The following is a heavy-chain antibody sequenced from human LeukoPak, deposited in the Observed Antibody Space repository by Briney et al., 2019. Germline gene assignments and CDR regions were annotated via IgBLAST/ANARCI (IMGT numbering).Heavy chain of an antibody. Sequence: GGSLRLSCAASGFTFSDYYMRWIRQAPGKGLGWVSYISSSGSTIYYADSVKGRFTISRDNAKNSLYLQMNSLRAEDTAVYYCARWHYDFWSGYNNWFDPWGQGTLVTVSS. D-gene: IGHD3-3*01. CDR2: ISSSGSTI. V-gene: IGHV3-11*04. CDR1: GFTFSDYY. CDR3: ARWHYDFWSGYNNWFDP. J-gene: IGHJ5*02.